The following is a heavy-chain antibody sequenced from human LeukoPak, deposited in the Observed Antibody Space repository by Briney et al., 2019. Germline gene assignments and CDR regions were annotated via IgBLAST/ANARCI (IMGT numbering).Heavy chain of an antibody. D-gene: IGHD2-15*01. V-gene: IGHV1-3*01. CDR2: INAGNGDT. CDR1: GGTFSSYA. Sequence: ASVKVSCKASGGTFSSYAISWVRQAPGQRLEWMGWINAGNGDTKYSQKFQGRVTIIRDTSASTAYMELSSLRSEDTAVYYCARNRDLLYCSGGSCYSYYYGMDVWGQGTTVTVSS. CDR3: ARNRDLLYCSGGSCYSYYYGMDV. J-gene: IGHJ6*02.